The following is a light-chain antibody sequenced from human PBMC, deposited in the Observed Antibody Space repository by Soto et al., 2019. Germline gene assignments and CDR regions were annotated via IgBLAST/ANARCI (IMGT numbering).Light chain of an antibody. CDR1: QSVRSNY. Sequence: EIVLTQSPGTLSLSPGEGATLSCRASQSVRSNYLAWYQQKPGPAPRPLIYGASSRATGIPDRFSGSGSGTDFTLTISRLEPEDFEVYYCQHYGGSPLYTFGQGTKLEIK. J-gene: IGKJ2*01. CDR3: QHYGGSPLYT. CDR2: GAS. V-gene: IGKV3-20*01.